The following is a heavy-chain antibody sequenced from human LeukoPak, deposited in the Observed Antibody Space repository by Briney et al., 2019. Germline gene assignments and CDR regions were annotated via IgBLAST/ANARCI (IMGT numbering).Heavy chain of an antibody. CDR2: IRRGVGNT. CDR1: GFTFSSYD. V-gene: IGHV3-23*01. D-gene: IGHD5-18*01. Sequence: GGSLRLSCAASGFTFSSYDLSWVRQAPGKGLECVSAIRRGVGNTYYADSVKGRYTISRDNAKNSLYLQMNSLRAEDTAVYYCARDELWLVYWGQGTLVTVSS. J-gene: IGHJ4*02. CDR3: ARDELWLVY.